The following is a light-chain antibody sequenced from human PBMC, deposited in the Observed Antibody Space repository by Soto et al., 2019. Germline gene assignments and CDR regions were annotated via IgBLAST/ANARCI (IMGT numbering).Light chain of an antibody. J-gene: IGKJ1*01. V-gene: IGKV3-20*01. CDR2: GAS. CDR3: QQYGSSRT. CDR1: QSVSSSY. Sequence: ETVLTQSPGTLSLSPGERATLSCRASQSVSSSYLAWYQQKPGQAPRILIYGASSRATGIPDRFSGSGSGTDFTLTISRLEPEDFAVYYCQQYGSSRTLGQGTKV.